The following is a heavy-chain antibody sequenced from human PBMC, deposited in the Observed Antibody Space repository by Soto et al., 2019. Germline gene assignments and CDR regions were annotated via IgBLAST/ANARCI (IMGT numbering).Heavy chain of an antibody. Sequence: VPLVESGGGSVQPGGSLRLSCAASGFPFTGYWMHWVRQVPGKGPVWVARVDSAGSGTSYADSVKGRFTISRDNAKNTVSLQMDSLRVEETDVNYCATVFEHWGQGIPVTVSS. CDR2: VDSAGSGT. J-gene: IGHJ4*02. V-gene: IGHV3-74*01. CDR1: GFPFTGYW. CDR3: ATVFEH.